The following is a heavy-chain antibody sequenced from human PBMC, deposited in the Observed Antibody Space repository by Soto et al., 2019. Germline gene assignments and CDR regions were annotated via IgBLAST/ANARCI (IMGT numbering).Heavy chain of an antibody. D-gene: IGHD4-17*01. CDR2: IYHSGST. CDR1: GGSISSSNW. Sequence: SETLSLTCAVSGGSISSSNWWSWVRQPPGKGLEWIGEIYHSGSTNYNPSLKSRVTISVDKSKNQFSLKPSSVTAADTAVYYCARARDYGDSIYYYYGMDVWGQGTTVTVSS. CDR3: ARARDYGDSIYYYYGMDV. J-gene: IGHJ6*02. V-gene: IGHV4-4*02.